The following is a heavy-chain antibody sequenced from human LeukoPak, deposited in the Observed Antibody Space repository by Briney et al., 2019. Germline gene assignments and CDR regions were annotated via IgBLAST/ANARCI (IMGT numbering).Heavy chain of an antibody. Sequence: PGGSLRLSCEVSGFTFDNNDMHWVRQTTGKGLEWVSAIGSAGYTYFADSVRGRFTITRDNAKQSLYLQMNSLRVEDTAVYHCVRQPDSARYGFDYWGRGTQVTVSS. CDR1: GFTFDNND. CDR3: VRQPDSARYGFDY. V-gene: IGHV3-13*01. J-gene: IGHJ4*02. D-gene: IGHD1-14*01. CDR2: IGSAGYT.